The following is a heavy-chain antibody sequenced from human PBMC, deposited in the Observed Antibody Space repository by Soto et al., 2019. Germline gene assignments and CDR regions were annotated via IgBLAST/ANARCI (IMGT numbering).Heavy chain of an antibody. D-gene: IGHD6-19*01. Sequence: EVQLVESGGGLVQPGGSLRLSCAGSGFTFSSYWMNWVRQAPGKGLEWVDNIKQDGSEKYYVDSVKGRFSISRDNAHKSMYLQMNSLRAEDTAVYYCAGGTGWLIDSWGQGTLVTVSS. V-gene: IGHV3-7*04. CDR2: IKQDGSEK. CDR3: AGGTGWLIDS. CDR1: GFTFSSYW. J-gene: IGHJ4*02.